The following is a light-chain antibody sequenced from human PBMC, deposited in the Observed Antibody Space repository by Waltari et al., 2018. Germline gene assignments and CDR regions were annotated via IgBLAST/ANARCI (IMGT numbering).Light chain of an antibody. Sequence: DIQMTQAPSSLSASVGGRVTITCRTSQTINNFLNWYQHKPGKAPELLLYAASTLQSGVPSRFSGGVSVADFTLTISSLQPEDSATYYCQQGDSAPFTFGQGTKLEIK. CDR1: QTINNF. CDR3: QQGDSAPFT. V-gene: IGKV1-39*01. CDR2: AAS. J-gene: IGKJ2*01.